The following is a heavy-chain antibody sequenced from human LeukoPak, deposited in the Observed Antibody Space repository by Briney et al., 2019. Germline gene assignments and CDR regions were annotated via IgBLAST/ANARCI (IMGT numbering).Heavy chain of an antibody. CDR2: ISSSGSYI. V-gene: IGHV3-21*01. D-gene: IGHD6-13*01. CDR3: ARDFTAADPYYFDY. J-gene: IGHJ4*02. Sequence: GGSLRLSCAASGFTFSSYSMNWVRQAPGKGLEWVSSISSSGSYIYYADSVKGRFTISRDNAKNSLYLQMNSLRAEDTAVYYCARDFTAADPYYFDYWGQGTLVTVSS. CDR1: GFTFSSYS.